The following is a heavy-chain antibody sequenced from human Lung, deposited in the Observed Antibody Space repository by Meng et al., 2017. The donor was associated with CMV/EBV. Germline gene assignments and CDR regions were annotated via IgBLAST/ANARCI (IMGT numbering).Heavy chain of an antibody. CDR3: ATYNGYSLFFDY. CDR2: ISTSGTTI. V-gene: IGHV3-48*03. Sequence: XCATSGFKFSGYEMNWVRQAPGKGLEWVSYISTSGTTIYYAKSVKGRFNISRDNAKGSLFLQMNNLRAEDTAIYYCATYNGYSLFFDYWGQGALVTVSS. CDR1: GFKFSGYE. D-gene: IGHD5-18*01. J-gene: IGHJ4*02.